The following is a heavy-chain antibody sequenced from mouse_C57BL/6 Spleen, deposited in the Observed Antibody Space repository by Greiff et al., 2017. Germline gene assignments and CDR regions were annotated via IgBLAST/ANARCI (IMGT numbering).Heavy chain of an antibody. J-gene: IGHJ4*01. V-gene: IGHV1-64*01. Sequence: QVQLQQPGAELVKPGASVKLSCTASGYTFTSYWMHWVKQRPGQGLEWIGMIHPNSGSTNYNEKVKGKATLTVDKSSSTAYMQLSSLTSEDSAVYYCARGALVGHAMDDWGQGTSVTVSS. CDR1: GYTFTSYW. D-gene: IGHD4-1*01. CDR3: ARGALVGHAMDD. CDR2: IHPNSGST.